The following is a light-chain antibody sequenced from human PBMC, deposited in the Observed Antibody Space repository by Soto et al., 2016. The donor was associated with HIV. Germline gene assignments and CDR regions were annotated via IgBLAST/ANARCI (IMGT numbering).Light chain of an antibody. CDR1: HDITTS. J-gene: IGKJ2*01. Sequence: DIQMTQSPSSLSASVGDRVTITCRASHDITTSLAWYQQKPGKAPKLLLYGASRLESGVPSRFSGSGSGTDFTLTISSLQSEDFATYYCQHFSRLPLTFGQGTKLDIK. CDR2: GAS. V-gene: IGKV1-NL1*01. CDR3: QHFSRLPLT.